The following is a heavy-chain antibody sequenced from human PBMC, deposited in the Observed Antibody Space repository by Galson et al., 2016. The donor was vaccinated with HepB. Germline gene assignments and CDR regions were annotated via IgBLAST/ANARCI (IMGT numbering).Heavy chain of an antibody. J-gene: IGHJ4*02. CDR2: IYWDDDK. CDR3: AHGRRLPIFGVVMRRPCNFEY. V-gene: IGHV2-5*02. Sequence: PALVKPTQTLTLTCTFSGFSLSSSGVSVGWIRQPPGKALEWLALIYWDDDKRYSPSLKSRLTITKDTSTNLVVLTMTNMDPVDTATYYCAHGRRLPIFGVVMRRPCNFEYWGQGTLVTVSS. CDR1: GFSLSSSGVS. D-gene: IGHD3-3*01.